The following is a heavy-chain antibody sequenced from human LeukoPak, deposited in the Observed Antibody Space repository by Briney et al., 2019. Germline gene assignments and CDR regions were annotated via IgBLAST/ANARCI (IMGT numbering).Heavy chain of an antibody. CDR3: ARLACGDCSFDY. J-gene: IGHJ4*02. CDR2: IYYSGST. Sequence: SETLSLTCTVSGGSISSYYWSWIRQPPGKGLEWIGYIYYSGSTNYNPSLKSRVTISVDTAKNQFSLKLSSVPASDTAVYYCARLACGDCSFDYWGQGTLVTVSS. CDR1: GGSISSYY. V-gene: IGHV4-59*08. D-gene: IGHD2-21*02.